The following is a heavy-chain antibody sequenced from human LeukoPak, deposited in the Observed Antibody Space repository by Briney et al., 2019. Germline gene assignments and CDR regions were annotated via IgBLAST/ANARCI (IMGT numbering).Heavy chain of an antibody. Sequence: GGSLRLSCTASGFTFGDYAMSWVRQAPGKGLEWVGFIRSKAYGGTTEYAASVEGRFTISRDDSKSIAYLQMNSLKTEDTAVYYCTRLEPSPEAFDIWGQGTMVTVSS. CDR1: GFTFGDYA. V-gene: IGHV3-49*04. J-gene: IGHJ3*02. CDR2: IRSKAYGGTT. D-gene: IGHD1-14*01. CDR3: TRLEPSPEAFDI.